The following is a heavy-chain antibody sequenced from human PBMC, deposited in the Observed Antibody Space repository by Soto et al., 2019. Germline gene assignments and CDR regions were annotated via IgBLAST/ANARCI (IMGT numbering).Heavy chain of an antibody. CDR3: GKDLGPLRITIFGMAIDH. CDR1: GFTFDDYM. D-gene: IGHD3-3*01. CDR2: ISWDGGRT. V-gene: IGHV3-43*01. J-gene: IGHJ4*02. Sequence: EVQLVESGGVVVQPGGSLRLSCAASGFTFDDYMIHWVRQAPGKGLEWVSSISWDGGRTFHADSVKGRFTISRDNRDNSLYLQMNSLRIDDTALYYCGKDLGPLRITIFGMAIDHWGQGTLVTVSS.